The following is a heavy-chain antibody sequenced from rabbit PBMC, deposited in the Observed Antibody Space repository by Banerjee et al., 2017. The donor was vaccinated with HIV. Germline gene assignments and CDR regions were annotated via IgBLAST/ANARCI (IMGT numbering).Heavy chain of an antibody. D-gene: IGHD4-1*01. CDR3: ARDLAGVIGWNFDL. Sequence: QEQLEESGGGLVQPGGSLTLSCKASGFDFSNYYMSWVRQAPGKGLEWIGCINTGSSGSTYYASWAKGRFSISKTSSTTVTLQMTSLTAADTATYFCARDLAGVIGWNFDLWGQGTLVTVS. J-gene: IGHJ4*01. CDR1: GFDFSNYYM. CDR2: INTGSSGST. V-gene: IGHV1S45*01.